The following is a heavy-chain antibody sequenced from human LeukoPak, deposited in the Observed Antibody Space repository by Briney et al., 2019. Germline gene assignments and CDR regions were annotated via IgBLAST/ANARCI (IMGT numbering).Heavy chain of an antibody. Sequence: PGGSLRLSCAASGFTFSSYAMSWVRQAPGKGLEWVSAISGSGGSTYYADSVKGRFTISRDNSKNTLYLQMNSLRAEDTAVYYCAKGGYYCSGGSCYSDYWGQGTLVTVSS. J-gene: IGHJ4*02. CDR2: ISGSGGST. CDR3: AKGGYYCSGGSCYSDY. D-gene: IGHD2-15*01. CDR1: GFTFSSYA. V-gene: IGHV3-23*01.